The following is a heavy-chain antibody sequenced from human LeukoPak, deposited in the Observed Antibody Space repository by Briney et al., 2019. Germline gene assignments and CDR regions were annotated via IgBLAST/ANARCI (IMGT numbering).Heavy chain of an antibody. CDR2: IYYSGST. Sequence: PSETLSLTCTVSGGSISSGDYYWSWIRQPPGKGLEWIGYIYYSGSTYYNPSLKSRVTISVDTSKNQFSLKLSSVTAADTAVYYCARAKGIAAAGNFDYWGQGTLVTVSS. J-gene: IGHJ4*02. D-gene: IGHD6-13*01. V-gene: IGHV4-30-4*01. CDR1: GGSISSGDYY. CDR3: ARAKGIAAAGNFDY.